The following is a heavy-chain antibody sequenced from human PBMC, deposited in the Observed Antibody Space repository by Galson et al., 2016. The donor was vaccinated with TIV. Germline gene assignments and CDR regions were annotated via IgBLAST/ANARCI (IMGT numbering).Heavy chain of an antibody. D-gene: IGHD4-23*01. CDR3: ARDAGGGNTGGFDY. V-gene: IGHV1-18*01. CDR1: GYVFSTYG. CDR2: GSGGNGNP. J-gene: IGHJ4*02. Sequence: SVKVSCKASGYVFSTYGISWVRQAPGQGLEWMGWGSGGNGNPVYAQKFQGRATMTTDRSTTTGYVELGRLRSDDTAVYYCARDAGGGNTGGFDYWDLGTLVTVSS.